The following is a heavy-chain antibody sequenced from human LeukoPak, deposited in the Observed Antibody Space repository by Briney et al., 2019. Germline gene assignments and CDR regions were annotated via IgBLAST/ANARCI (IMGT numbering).Heavy chain of an antibody. Sequence: GGSLRLSCAASGFTFSSYDMHWVRQATGKGLEWVSAIGTAGDTYYPGSVKGRFTISRENAKNSLYLQMNSLRAGDTAVYYCARVSYDILTGYSYFDYWGQGTLVTVSS. J-gene: IGHJ4*02. CDR3: ARVSYDILTGYSYFDY. CDR2: IGTAGDT. V-gene: IGHV3-13*01. CDR1: GFTFSSYD. D-gene: IGHD3-9*01.